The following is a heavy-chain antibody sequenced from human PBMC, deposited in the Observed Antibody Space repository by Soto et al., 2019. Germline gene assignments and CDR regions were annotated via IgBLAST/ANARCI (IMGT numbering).Heavy chain of an antibody. Sequence: VGSLRLSCAAYGFTFDDYTMHWVRQAPGKGLEWVSLISWDGGSTYYADSVKGRFTISRDNSKNSLYLQMNSLRTEDTALYYCAKDVGYSYGHLDYWGQGTTGTVSS. D-gene: IGHD5-18*01. CDR3: AKDVGYSYGHLDY. CDR1: GFTFDDYT. CDR2: ISWDGGST. J-gene: IGHJ4*02. V-gene: IGHV3-43*01.